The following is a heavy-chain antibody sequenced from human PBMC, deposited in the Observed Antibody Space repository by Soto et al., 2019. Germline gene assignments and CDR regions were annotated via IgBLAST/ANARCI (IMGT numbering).Heavy chain of an antibody. Sequence: EVQLLESGGGLVQPGGSLRLSCAASGFTFASYAMNWVRQAPGKGLEWVSGISGSGNAYYADSVKGRFTISRDNSKNTLYLQMNSLRAEDTALYYCAKDRIPLVRGVYTLWGQGPLVTVSS. J-gene: IGHJ4*02. V-gene: IGHV3-23*01. CDR2: ISGSGNA. D-gene: IGHD3-10*01. CDR1: GFTFASYA. CDR3: AKDRIPLVRGVYTL.